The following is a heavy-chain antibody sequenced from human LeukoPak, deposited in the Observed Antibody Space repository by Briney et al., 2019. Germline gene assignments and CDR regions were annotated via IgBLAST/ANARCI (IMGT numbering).Heavy chain of an antibody. CDR2: IDPSDAEA. D-gene: IGHD3-22*01. CDR3: AADRSSGGQYYYMDV. V-gene: IGHV1-69-2*01. J-gene: IGHJ6*03. CDR1: GYTFTDYY. Sequence: ASVKVSCKASGYTFTDYYIHWVKQAPGKELEWIGRIDPSDAEAKYAQKFQGRVTIAADSSTDTAYMEMSSLISEDTAFYYCAADRSSGGQYYYMDVWGKGTTVIVSS.